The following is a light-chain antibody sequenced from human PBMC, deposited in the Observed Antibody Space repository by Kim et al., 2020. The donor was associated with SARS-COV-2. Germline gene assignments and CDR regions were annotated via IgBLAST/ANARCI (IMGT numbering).Light chain of an antibody. CDR1: NSDVGSYNR. J-gene: IGLJ2*01. CDR3: SSYSTTTVL. V-gene: IGLV2-14*01. CDR2: DVS. Sequence: QSALTQPASVSESPGQSITISCTGINSDVGSYNRVSWYQQHPGKAPKLMIYDVSKRPSGVSNRFSGSKSGNTASLTISGLQAEDEADYYCSSYSTTTVLFGGGTQLTVL.